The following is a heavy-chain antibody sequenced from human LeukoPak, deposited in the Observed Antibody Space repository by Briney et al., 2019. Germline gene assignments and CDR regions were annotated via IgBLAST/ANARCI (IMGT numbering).Heavy chain of an antibody. CDR3: ARMAIYDFWSGYDY. CDR2: IYYSGST. Sequence: SETLSLTCTVSGGSISSYYWSWIRQPPGKGLEWIGYIYYSGSTSYNPSLKSRVTISVDTSKNQFSLKLSSVTAADTAVYYCARMAIYDFWSGYDYWGQGTLVTVSS. CDR1: GGSISSYY. D-gene: IGHD3-3*01. V-gene: IGHV4-59*01. J-gene: IGHJ4*02.